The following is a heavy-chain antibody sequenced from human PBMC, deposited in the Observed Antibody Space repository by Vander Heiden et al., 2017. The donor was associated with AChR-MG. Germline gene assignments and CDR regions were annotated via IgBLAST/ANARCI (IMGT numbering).Heavy chain of an antibody. CDR1: GFTFSDYA. J-gene: IGHJ4*02. Sequence: EVQLLESGGGLVQPGGSLRLSCAASGFTFSDYAMSWVRQAPGKGLEWVSGMSGSGGSTYYADPVKGRFTISRDNSKNTLYLQMNSLRAEDTAVYYCAKGRTYSSSSSWGYWGQGTLVTVSS. D-gene: IGHD6-6*01. CDR2: MSGSGGST. CDR3: AKGRTYSSSSSWGY. V-gene: IGHV3-23*01.